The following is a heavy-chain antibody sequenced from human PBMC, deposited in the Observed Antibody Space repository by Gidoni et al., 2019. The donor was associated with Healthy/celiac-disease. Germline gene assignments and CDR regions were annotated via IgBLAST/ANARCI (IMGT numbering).Heavy chain of an antibody. CDR3: ARIGWGPYYFDY. Sequence: QVQLQESGPGLVKPSETLSLTCPVSGGSVSSGSYYWSWIRQPPGKGLEWIGYIYYSGGPNYNPSLKSRVTISVDTSKNQFSLKLSSVTAAYTAVYYCARIGWGPYYFDYWGQGTLVTVSS. CDR2: IYYSGGP. V-gene: IGHV4-61*01. J-gene: IGHJ4*02. CDR1: GGSVSSGSYY. D-gene: IGHD6-19*01.